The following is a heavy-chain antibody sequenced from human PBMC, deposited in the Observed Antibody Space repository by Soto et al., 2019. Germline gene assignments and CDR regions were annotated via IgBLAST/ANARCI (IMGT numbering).Heavy chain of an antibody. Sequence: EVHLLESGGGLVLPGVSLRLSCAGSGFTFSSYAMSWVRQAPGKGLEWVSAISSVGGSTYYADSVKGRFIISRDNSENTLCLQVNSLRAEDTAIYYCTKDREFTYYDLWSGYYAFDSWGQGTLVTVSS. CDR3: TKDREFTYYDLWSGYYAFDS. CDR2: ISSVGGST. J-gene: IGHJ4*02. V-gene: IGHV3-23*01. CDR1: GFTFSSYA. D-gene: IGHD3-3*01.